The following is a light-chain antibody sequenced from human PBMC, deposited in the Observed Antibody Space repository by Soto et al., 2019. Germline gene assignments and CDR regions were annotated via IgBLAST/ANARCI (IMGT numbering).Light chain of an antibody. CDR3: QQRSGWPT. V-gene: IGKV3-11*01. CDR2: DAS. Sequence: EIVLTQSPDTLSLSPGERATLSCRASQTVSTLLAWYQQKPGQAPRLIVYDASKRAPGIPARFIGSGSGTDFTLTVSSLEPEDFARYYCQQRSGWPTFGQGTKVEI. J-gene: IGKJ1*01. CDR1: QTVSTL.